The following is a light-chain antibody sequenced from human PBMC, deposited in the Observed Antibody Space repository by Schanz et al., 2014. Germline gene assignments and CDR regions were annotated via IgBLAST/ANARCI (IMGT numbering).Light chain of an antibody. Sequence: QSALTQPASVSGSPGQSITISCTGTSSDVGGYNFVSWYQQHPGKAPKVIIYDVSNRPSGVSNRFSGSKSGNTASLTVSGLQAEDEADYYCSSYAGNNDFGVFGGGTKLTVL. J-gene: IGLJ2*01. V-gene: IGLV2-14*03. CDR2: DVS. CDR1: SSDVGGYNF. CDR3: SSYAGNNDFGV.